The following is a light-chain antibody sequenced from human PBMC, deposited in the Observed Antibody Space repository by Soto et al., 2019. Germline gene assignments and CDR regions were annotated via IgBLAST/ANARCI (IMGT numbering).Light chain of an antibody. Sequence: EIGMTQSPATLSVCPGERATLSCRASQSVTISLAWYQQKPGQAPTLLIYGASSRATGTPVRFSGSGSGTEFTLTISSLQSEDFAVYYCQQYNDWPRTLGQGTKV. V-gene: IGKV3-15*01. CDR2: GAS. CDR3: QQYNDWPRT. J-gene: IGKJ2*01. CDR1: QSVTIS.